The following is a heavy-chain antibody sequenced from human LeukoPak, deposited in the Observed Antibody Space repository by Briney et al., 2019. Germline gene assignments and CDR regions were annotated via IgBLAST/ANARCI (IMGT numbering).Heavy chain of an antibody. CDR1: GGTFSSYA. CDR2: IIPILGIA. CDR3: ARDPSYYYDSSGYYSPYFDY. Sequence: ASVKVSCKASGGTFSSYAISWVRQAPGQGLEWMGRIIPILGIANYAQKFQGRATITADKSTSTAYMELSSLRSEDTAVYYCARDPSYYYDSSGYYSPYFDYWGQGTLVTVSS. V-gene: IGHV1-69*04. J-gene: IGHJ4*02. D-gene: IGHD3-22*01.